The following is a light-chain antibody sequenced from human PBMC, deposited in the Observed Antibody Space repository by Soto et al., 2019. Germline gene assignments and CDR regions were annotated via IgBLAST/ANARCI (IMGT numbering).Light chain of an antibody. CDR1: SSNIGNNF. J-gene: IGLJ1*01. V-gene: IGLV1-51*01. Sequence: QSALTQPPSVSAAPGQKVTISCSGSSSNIGNNFVTWYQQLPGTDPKLLIYDNNKRPSGIPDRFSGSQSGTSATLSITGLQTGDEAVYYCGSWDSSLTYVFGTGTKVTVL. CDR2: DNN. CDR3: GSWDSSLTYV.